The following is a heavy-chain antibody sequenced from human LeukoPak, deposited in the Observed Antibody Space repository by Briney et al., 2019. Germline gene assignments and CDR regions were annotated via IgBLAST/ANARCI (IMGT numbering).Heavy chain of an antibody. D-gene: IGHD2-2*01. J-gene: IGHJ4*02. CDR1: GYAFTRHY. CDR2: INPSGSSA. CDR3: ARVKRKYQVLKPLHETPSHYFDY. V-gene: IGHV1-46*01. Sequence: ASVKVSCKASGYAFTRHYMHWVRQAPGQGLEWMGLINPSGSSAIYAQKFQGRVTMTRDMSTSTDYMELSSLRSEDTAVYYCARVKRKYQVLKPLHETPSHYFDYWGQGTLVTVSS.